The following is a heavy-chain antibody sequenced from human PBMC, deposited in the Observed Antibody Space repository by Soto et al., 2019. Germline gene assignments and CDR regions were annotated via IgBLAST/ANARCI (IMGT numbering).Heavy chain of an antibody. V-gene: IGHV1-69*12. CDR3: ARHVPAAGYYYGMDV. CDR1: GGTFSSYA. J-gene: IGHJ6*02. Sequence: QVQLVQSGAEVKKPGSSVKVSCKASGGTFSSYAISWVRQAPGQGLEWMGGIIPIFGTANYAQKFQGRVPITADESTSTASMKLSSLRSEDTAVYYCARHVPAAGYYYGMDVWGQGTTVTVSS. CDR2: IIPIFGTA. D-gene: IGHD2-2*01.